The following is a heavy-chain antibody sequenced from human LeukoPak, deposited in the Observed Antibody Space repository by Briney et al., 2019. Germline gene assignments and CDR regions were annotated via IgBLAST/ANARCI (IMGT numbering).Heavy chain of an antibody. D-gene: IGHD2-15*01. Sequence: GGSLRLSCAASGFTFSSYGMHWVRQAPGKGLEWVAFIRYDGSNKYYADSVKGRFTISRDNSKNTLYLQMNSLRAEDTAVYYCARGNSQAPRGSCYFWGQGTLVTVSS. J-gene: IGHJ4*02. V-gene: IGHV3-30*02. CDR1: GFTFSSYG. CDR3: ARGNSQAPRGSCYF. CDR2: IRYDGSNK.